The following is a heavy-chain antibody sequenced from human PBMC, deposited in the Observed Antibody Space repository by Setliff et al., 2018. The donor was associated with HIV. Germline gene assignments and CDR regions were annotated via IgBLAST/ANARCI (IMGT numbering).Heavy chain of an antibody. Sequence: ASVKVSCKASGGTFINSAFNWVRQAPGQGLEWMGSIIPIFGTGNYAQNFQGRVTITADTATSTAYMELTSLGSDDTAIYFCAGAPFRIMSAHYRTLDYWGQGTLVTVSS. CDR1: GGTFINSA. CDR3: AGAPFRIMSAHYRTLDY. D-gene: IGHD3-9*01. V-gene: IGHV1-69*06. CDR2: IIPIFGTG. J-gene: IGHJ4*02.